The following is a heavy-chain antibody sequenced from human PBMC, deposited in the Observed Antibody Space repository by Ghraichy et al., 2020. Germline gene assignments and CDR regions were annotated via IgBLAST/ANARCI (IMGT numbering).Heavy chain of an antibody. J-gene: IGHJ4*02. Sequence: GGSLRLSCAASGFTFSSYAMSWVRQAPGKGLEWVSAISGSGGSTYYADSVKGRFTISRDNSKNTLYLQMNSLRAEDTAVYYCAKDRVTDFWSGYPIVFDYWGQGTLVTVSS. CDR2: ISGSGGST. CDR1: GFTFSSYA. D-gene: IGHD3-3*01. V-gene: IGHV3-23*01. CDR3: AKDRVTDFWSGYPIVFDY.